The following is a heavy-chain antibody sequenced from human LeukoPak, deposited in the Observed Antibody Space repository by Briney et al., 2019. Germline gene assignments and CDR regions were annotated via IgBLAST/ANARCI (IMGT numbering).Heavy chain of an antibody. CDR3: AKGSYYDSSGSFYFDY. CDR2: ISGSGDNT. Sequence: GGSLRPSCAASGFTFSSYAMSWVRQAPGKGLEWVSGISGSGDNTYYADSVKGRFTISRDNSKNTLYVQVNSLGTEDTAAYYCAKGSYYDSSGSFYFDYWGQGTLVTVSS. CDR1: GFTFSSYA. D-gene: IGHD3-22*01. V-gene: IGHV3-23*01. J-gene: IGHJ4*02.